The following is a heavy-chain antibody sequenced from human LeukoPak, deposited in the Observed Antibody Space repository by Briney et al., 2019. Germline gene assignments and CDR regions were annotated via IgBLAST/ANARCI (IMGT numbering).Heavy chain of an antibody. J-gene: IGHJ4*02. CDR3: AKGTQSIAAADLFDY. CDR1: GFTFDDYA. V-gene: IGHV3-9*01. D-gene: IGHD6-13*01. Sequence: GRSLRLSCAASGFTFDDYAMHWVRQAPGKGLEWVSGISWNSGSIGYADSVKGRFTISSDNAKNSLYLQMNSLRAEDTALYYCAKGTQSIAAADLFDYWGQGTLVTVSS. CDR2: ISWNSGSI.